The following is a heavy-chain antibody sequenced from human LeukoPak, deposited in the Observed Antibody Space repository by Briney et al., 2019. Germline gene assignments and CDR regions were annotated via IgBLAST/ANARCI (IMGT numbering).Heavy chain of an antibody. CDR3: ARTRYYYNSRSYGAPYYFDY. J-gene: IGHJ4*02. CDR1: GGSINSGTKF. V-gene: IGHV4-39*01. Sequence: SETLSLTCSVSGGSINSGTKFWGWIRQPPGKGLEWIGSIYDSGSTYDNPSLKSRVTMSVDTSKNQFSLKMGSVSAADTAVYYCARTRYYYNSRSYGAPYYFDYWGQGTLVTVSS. D-gene: IGHD3-10*01. CDR2: IYDSGST.